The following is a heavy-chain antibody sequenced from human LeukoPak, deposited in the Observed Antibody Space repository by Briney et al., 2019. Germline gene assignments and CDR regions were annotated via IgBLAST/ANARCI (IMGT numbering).Heavy chain of an antibody. CDR1: GYTFTGYY. Sequence: ASVKVSCKASGYTFTGYYMHWVRQAPGQGLEWMGWINPNSGGTNYAQKFQGRVTMTRDTSISTAYMELSRLRSDDTAVYYCARDIAAAGTGWFDPRGQGTLVTVSS. CDR2: INPNSGGT. D-gene: IGHD6-13*01. V-gene: IGHV1-2*02. CDR3: ARDIAAAGTGWFDP. J-gene: IGHJ5*02.